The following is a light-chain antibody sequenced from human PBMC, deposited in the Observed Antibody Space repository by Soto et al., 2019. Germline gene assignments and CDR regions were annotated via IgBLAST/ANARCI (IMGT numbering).Light chain of an antibody. J-gene: IGKJ1*01. CDR2: GAS. CDR1: QSVSSSY. V-gene: IGKV3-20*01. Sequence: EMVLTQSPGTLSLSPGERATLSCRASQSVSSSYLAWYQQKPGQAPRLLIYGASSRATGIPDRFSGSGSGTDFTLTISRLEPEDFAVYYCQQYDSSPKTFGQGTKVAI. CDR3: QQYDSSPKT.